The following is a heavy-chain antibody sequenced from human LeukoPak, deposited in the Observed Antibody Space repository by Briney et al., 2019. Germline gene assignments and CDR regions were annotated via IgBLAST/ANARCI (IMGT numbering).Heavy chain of an antibody. J-gene: IGHJ3*02. CDR2: ISDSSSTI. CDR3: ARDGTYYYDSSGYYSSNAFDI. Sequence: AGGSLRLSCAASGFTFSSYSMNWVRQAPGKGQGWVSYISDSSSTIYYADSVKGRFTISRDNAKNSLYLQMNSLRAEDTALYYCARDGTYYYDSSGYYSSNAFDIWGQGTMVTVSS. V-gene: IGHV3-48*04. D-gene: IGHD3-22*01. CDR1: GFTFSSYS.